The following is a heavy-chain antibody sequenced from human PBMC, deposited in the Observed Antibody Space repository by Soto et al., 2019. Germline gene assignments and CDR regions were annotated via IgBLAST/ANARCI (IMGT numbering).Heavy chain of an antibody. V-gene: IGHV1-3*01. Sequence: ASVKVSCKASGYTFTNYAIHWVRQAPGQRLEWMGWINADNGKTKYSQKFQGRVTITADKSTSTAYMELSSLRSEDTAVYYCARSGRAAAGRSYYGMDVWGQGTTVTVSS. J-gene: IGHJ6*02. CDR1: GYTFTNYA. CDR2: INADNGKT. D-gene: IGHD6-13*01. CDR3: ARSGRAAAGRSYYGMDV.